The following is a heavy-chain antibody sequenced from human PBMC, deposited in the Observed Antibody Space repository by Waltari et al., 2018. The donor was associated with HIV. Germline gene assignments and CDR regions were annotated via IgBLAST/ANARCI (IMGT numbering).Heavy chain of an antibody. Sequence: EESLVESGGGLAQPGGSLRLSCEASGFDFADYAMCWVQHVPGKGLECISGINDKNGQIGYADSVKGRLTISRDNAKNALYLQMNSLRIEDTALYYCTRNIGLLWIGGGAGRWGRGTLVTVAP. CDR1: GFDFADYA. V-gene: IGHV3-9*01. J-gene: IGHJ4*02. D-gene: IGHD2-8*01. CDR3: TRNIGLLWIGGGAGR. CDR2: INDKNGQI.